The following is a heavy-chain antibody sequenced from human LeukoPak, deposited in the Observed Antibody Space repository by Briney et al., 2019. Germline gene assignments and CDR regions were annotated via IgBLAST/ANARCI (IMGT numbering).Heavy chain of an antibody. CDR3: ARESDSSGHSDWFDP. J-gene: IGHJ5*02. D-gene: IGHD3-22*01. CDR2: INPSGGST. CDR1: GYTFTSYY. Sequence: ASVKASCKASGYTFTSYYMHWVRQAPGQGLEWMGIINPSGGSTSYAQKFQGRVTMTRDTSTSTVYMELSSLRSEDTAVYYCARESDSSGHSDWFDPWGQGTLVTVSS. V-gene: IGHV1-46*01.